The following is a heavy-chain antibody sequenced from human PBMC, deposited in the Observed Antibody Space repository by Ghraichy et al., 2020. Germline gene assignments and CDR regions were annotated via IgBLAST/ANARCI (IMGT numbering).Heavy chain of an antibody. CDR1: GFSLSTSGMC. D-gene: IGHD2-2*01. CDR3: ARSMGVPAASDY. J-gene: IGHJ4*02. Sequence: QTLSLTCTFSGFSLSTSGMCVSWIRQPPGKALEWLALIDWDDDKYYSTSLKTRLTISKDTSKNQVVLTMTNMDPVDTATYYCARSMGVPAASDYWGQGTLVTVSS. V-gene: IGHV2-70*01. CDR2: IDWDDDK.